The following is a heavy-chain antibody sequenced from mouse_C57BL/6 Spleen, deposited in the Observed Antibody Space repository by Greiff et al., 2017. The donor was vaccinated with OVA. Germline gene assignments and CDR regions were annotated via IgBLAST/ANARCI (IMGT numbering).Heavy chain of an antibody. CDR2: IYPGNSDT. J-gene: IGHJ3*01. CDR3: TRGNDYDPWFAY. V-gene: IGHV1-5*01. CDR1: GYTFTSYW. D-gene: IGHD2-4*01. Sequence: EVQLQQSGTVLASPVSSVKMSCKTSGYTFTSYWMHWVKQRPGQGLEWIGAIYPGNSDTSYNQKFKGKAKLTAVTSASTAYMELSSLTNEDSAVYYCTRGNDYDPWFAYWGQGTLVTVSA.